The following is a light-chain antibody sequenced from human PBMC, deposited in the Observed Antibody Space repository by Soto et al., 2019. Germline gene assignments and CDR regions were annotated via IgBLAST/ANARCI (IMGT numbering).Light chain of an antibody. Sequence: DIQMTQSPSSLSASVGDTVTITCRASQGIIDYLAWYQQRPGRVPRLLIYAASTLHTGVPSRFSGSGAGTDFTLNISSLQPEDVATYYCQKYDTAPQTFGPGTKVEIK. CDR1: QGIIDY. CDR2: AAS. V-gene: IGKV1-27*01. J-gene: IGKJ1*01. CDR3: QKYDTAPQT.